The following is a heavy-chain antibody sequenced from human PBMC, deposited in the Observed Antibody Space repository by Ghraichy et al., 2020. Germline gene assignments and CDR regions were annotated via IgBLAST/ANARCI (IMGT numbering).Heavy chain of an antibody. V-gene: IGHV3-48*02. J-gene: IGHJ3*02. CDR2: ISSGSSSTI. CDR3: AREPPKDAFDI. Sequence: GGSLRLSCAASGFTFSSYSMNWVRQAPGKGLEWVSYISSGSSSTIYYADSVKGRFTISRDNAKNSLYLQMNSLRDEDTAVYYCAREPPKDAFDIWGQGTMVTVSS. CDR1: GFTFSSYS.